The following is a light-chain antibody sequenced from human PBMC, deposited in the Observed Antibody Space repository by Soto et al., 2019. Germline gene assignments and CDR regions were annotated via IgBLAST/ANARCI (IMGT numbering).Light chain of an antibody. CDR1: QSVRSN. J-gene: IGKJ1*01. Sequence: EIVMTQSPATLSASPGERATLSCRASQSVRSNLAWCQQKPGQAPRLLIYGASNRATGIPDRFSGSGSGTDFTLTISRLEPEDFAVYYCQQYGSSGTFGQGTKVDIK. CDR3: QQYGSSGT. V-gene: IGKV3-20*01. CDR2: GAS.